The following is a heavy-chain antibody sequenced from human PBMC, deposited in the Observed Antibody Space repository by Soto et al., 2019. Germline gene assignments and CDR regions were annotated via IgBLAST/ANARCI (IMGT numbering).Heavy chain of an antibody. CDR3: ARDPYSSSWYGHDNWLDP. Sequence: SVKVSCKASGYTFTSYGISWVRQAPGQGLEWMGWISAYNGNTNDAQKLQGRVTMTTDTSTSTAYMEMRSLRSDETAVHYCARDPYSSSWYGHDNWLDPSDKGPMVTLSS. V-gene: IGHV1-18*01. J-gene: IGHJ5*02. CDR1: GYTFTSYG. CDR2: ISAYNGNT. D-gene: IGHD6-13*01.